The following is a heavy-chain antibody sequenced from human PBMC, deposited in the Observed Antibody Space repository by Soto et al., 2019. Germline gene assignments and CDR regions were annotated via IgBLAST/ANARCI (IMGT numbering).Heavy chain of an antibody. CDR1: GYTFNTYW. V-gene: IGHV5-51*01. J-gene: IGHJ3*02. Sequence: GESLKISCHGSGYTFNTYWIGWVRQMPGKGLEWMGLIYPRDSDTRYSPSFQGQVTMSADKSITTAYLQWRSLKASDTGMYYCARRRYDSSGLTGFDIWGQGTMVTVSS. CDR3: ARRRYDSSGLTGFDI. CDR2: IYPRDSDT. D-gene: IGHD3-22*01.